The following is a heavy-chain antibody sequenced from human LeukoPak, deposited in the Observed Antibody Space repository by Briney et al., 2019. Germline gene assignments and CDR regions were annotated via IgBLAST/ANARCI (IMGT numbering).Heavy chain of an antibody. CDR3: ARRVRDILTGYYPANVDY. J-gene: IGHJ4*02. CDR2: IYYSGST. V-gene: IGHV4-39*01. CDR1: GGSFSSSSYY. D-gene: IGHD3-9*01. Sequence: PSETLSLTCTVPGGSFSSSSYYWGWIRQPPGKGLESIGSIYYSGSTYYNPSLKSRVPISVDTSKNQFSLKLSSVTAADTAVYYCARRVRDILTGYYPANVDYWGQGTLVTVSS.